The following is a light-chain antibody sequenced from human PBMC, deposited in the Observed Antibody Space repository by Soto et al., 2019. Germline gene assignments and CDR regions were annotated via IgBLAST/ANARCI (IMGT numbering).Light chain of an antibody. CDR2: GAS. CDR1: QSVSNNY. V-gene: IGKV3-20*01. CDR3: QQYGSSVKT. J-gene: IGKJ1*01. Sequence: ILLRQSPGTLSLSPGERATLSCMASQSVSNNYLAWYQQKPGQAPSLLIFGASNRAPDIPDRFSGSGSGTDFTLTISRLEPEDFAVYFCQQYGSSVKTFGQGTKVDI.